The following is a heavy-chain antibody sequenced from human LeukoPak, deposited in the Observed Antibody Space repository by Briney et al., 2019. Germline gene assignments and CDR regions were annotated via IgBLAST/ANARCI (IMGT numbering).Heavy chain of an antibody. J-gene: IGHJ3*02. CDR2: ISSSGSTI. V-gene: IGHV3-48*03. Sequence: PGRSLRLSCAASGFTFDDYAMHWVRQAPGKGLEWVSYISSSGSTIYYADSVKGRFTISRDNAKNSLYLQMNSLRAEDTAVYYCARDFPQILGYDSSGYRRGNAFDIWGQGTMVTVSS. CDR1: GFTFDDYA. D-gene: IGHD3-22*01. CDR3: ARDFPQILGYDSSGYRRGNAFDI.